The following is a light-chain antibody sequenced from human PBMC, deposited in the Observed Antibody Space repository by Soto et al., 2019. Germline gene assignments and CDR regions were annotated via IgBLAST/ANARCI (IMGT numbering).Light chain of an antibody. V-gene: IGLV2-11*01. CDR1: SSDVGYYNY. CDR2: DVF. Sequence: QSVLTQPRSVSGSPGQSVTISCTGTSSDVGYYNYVSWYQRHPGKAPKLMIYDVFKRPSGVPDRFSGSKSGNTASLTISGLQAEDEGDYYCSSYTDSSNYVFGTGTKVTVL. J-gene: IGLJ1*01. CDR3: SSYTDSSNYV.